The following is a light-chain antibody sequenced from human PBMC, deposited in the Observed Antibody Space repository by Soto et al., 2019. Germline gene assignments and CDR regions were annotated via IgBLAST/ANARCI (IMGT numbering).Light chain of an antibody. CDR1: QSVSIY. V-gene: IGKV3-11*01. CDR2: DES. CDR3: QKRSNWPIT. J-gene: IGKJ5*01. Sequence: EILFTQSPATPSLSSGERCTLPFRASQSVSIYLAWSQQRPGQDPRILIYDESNRATGIPVRFSGSGSGKDFTITISSLENEDLEAYYCQKRSNWPITGGKGTRLEIK.